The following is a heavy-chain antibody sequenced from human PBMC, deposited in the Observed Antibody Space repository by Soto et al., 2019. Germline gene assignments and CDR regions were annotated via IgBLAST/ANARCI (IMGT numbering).Heavy chain of an antibody. D-gene: IGHD3-16*01. CDR3: VRELSRGWFDP. J-gene: IGHJ5*02. V-gene: IGHV4-59*01. CDR1: NDSINRYY. Sequence: PSETLSLTCTVSNDSINRYYWSWSRQPPGKGLEWIGYSYFSGGTDYNPSLKGRVTISVDRSRNQFSLKLTSVTAADTAVYYCVRELSRGWFDPWGQGTLVTVSS. CDR2: SYFSGGT.